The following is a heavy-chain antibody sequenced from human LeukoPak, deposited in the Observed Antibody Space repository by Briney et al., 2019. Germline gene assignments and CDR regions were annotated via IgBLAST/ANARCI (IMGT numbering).Heavy chain of an antibody. CDR3: ANPPTVTKIRFDS. CDR1: GFSFSSYT. CDR2: ISGGGDTT. V-gene: IGHV3-23*01. Sequence: GGSLRLSCSASGFSFSSYTMTWVRQAPGKGPEWVSIISGGGDTTFYTDSVKGRFTISRDNSKNTLYLQMNSLRAEDTAVYYCANPPTVTKIRFDSWGQGTLVTVSS. J-gene: IGHJ5*01. D-gene: IGHD4-17*01.